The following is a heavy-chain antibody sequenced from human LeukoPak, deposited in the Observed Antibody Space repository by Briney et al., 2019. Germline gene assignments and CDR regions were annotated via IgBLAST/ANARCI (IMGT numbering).Heavy chain of an antibody. Sequence: SETLSLTCTVSGGSPSSYYWSWIRQPPGKGLEWIGYIYYTESTNYNPSLKSRVTISVDTSKNQFSLKLSSVTAADTAVYYCTRGVVPAAGDYWGQGTLVSVSS. CDR2: IYYTEST. CDR3: TRGVVPAAGDY. D-gene: IGHD2-2*01. V-gene: IGHV4-59*01. J-gene: IGHJ4*02. CDR1: GGSPSSYY.